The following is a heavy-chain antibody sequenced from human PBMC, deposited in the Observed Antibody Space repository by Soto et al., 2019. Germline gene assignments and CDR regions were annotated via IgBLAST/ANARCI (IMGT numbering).Heavy chain of an antibody. V-gene: IGHV3-23*01. J-gene: IGHJ4*02. Sequence: EVHLLESGGDLVQPGGSLRLSCVASGFTFRNYGMNWVRQAPGKGLEWVSGISDNGYSTFFADSVKGRFSISRDNSKKTVYLNRSGWRADDTAVYYCPKLAAGALDFWGQGTHVTVSS. CDR3: PKLAAGALDF. CDR1: GFTFRNYG. CDR2: ISDNGYST. D-gene: IGHD6-13*01.